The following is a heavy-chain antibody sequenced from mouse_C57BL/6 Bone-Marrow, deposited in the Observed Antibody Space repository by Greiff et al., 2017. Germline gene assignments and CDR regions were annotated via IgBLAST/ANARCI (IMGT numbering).Heavy chain of an antibody. Sequence: VQLQESGPELVKPGASVKISCKASGYAFSSSWMNWVKQRPGKGLEWIGRIYPGDGDTNYNGTFKGKATLTADKSSSTAYMQLSSLTSEDAAVYFCARRDGDGEWFAYWGQGTSLTVSA. CDR3: ARRDGDGEWFAY. J-gene: IGHJ3*01. V-gene: IGHV1-82*01. D-gene: IGHD2-13*01. CDR2: IYPGDGDT. CDR1: GYAFSSSW.